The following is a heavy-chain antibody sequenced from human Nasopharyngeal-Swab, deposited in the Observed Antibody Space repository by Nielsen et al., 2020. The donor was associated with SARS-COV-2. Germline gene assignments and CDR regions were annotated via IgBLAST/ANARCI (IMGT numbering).Heavy chain of an antibody. D-gene: IGHD6-19*01. CDR2: IKQDGSEK. V-gene: IGHV3-7*03. CDR1: GFTFSSYW. CDR3: AGDLPARSAGAGTGYFDY. Sequence: ESLRLTCAASGFTFSSYWMSWVRQAPGKGLEWVANIKQDGSEKYYAATVKRRITTSRDNTKHLLYLQMYSLTAEDTAVYYSAGDLPARSAGAGTGYFDYWGQGTLVTVSS. J-gene: IGHJ4*02.